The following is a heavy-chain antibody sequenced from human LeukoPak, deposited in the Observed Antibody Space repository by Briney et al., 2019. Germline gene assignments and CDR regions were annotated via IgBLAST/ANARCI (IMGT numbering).Heavy chain of an antibody. Sequence: GGSLRLSCAASGFTFSSYSMNWVRQAPGKGLEWVSVIFSGGTIYYADAVKGRFTTSKDNSKNTLYLQMNSLRAEDTAVYYCAREDYADSSGYYSSGEYWGQGNLVTVSS. CDR1: GFTFSSYS. J-gene: IGHJ4*02. CDR2: IFSGGTI. D-gene: IGHD3-22*01. V-gene: IGHV3-66*01. CDR3: AREDYADSSGYYSSGEY.